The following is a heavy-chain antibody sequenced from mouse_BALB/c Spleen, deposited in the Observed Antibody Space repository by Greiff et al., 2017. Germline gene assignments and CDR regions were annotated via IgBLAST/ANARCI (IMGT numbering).Heavy chain of an antibody. Sequence: LQQPGSELVRPGASVKLSCKASGYTFTSYWMHWVKQRPGQGLEWIGNIYPGSGSTNYDEKFKSKATLTVDTSSSTAYMQLSSLTSEDSAVYYCTRGGFDGYYYAMDYWGQGTSVTVSS. V-gene: IGHV1S22*01. CDR2: IYPGSGST. CDR1: GYTFTSYW. D-gene: IGHD2-3*01. J-gene: IGHJ4*01. CDR3: TRGGFDGYYYAMDY.